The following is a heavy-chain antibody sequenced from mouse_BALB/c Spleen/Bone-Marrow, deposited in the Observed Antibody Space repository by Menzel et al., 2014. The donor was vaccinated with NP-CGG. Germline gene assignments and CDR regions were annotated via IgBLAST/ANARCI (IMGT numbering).Heavy chain of an antibody. J-gene: IGHJ2*01. V-gene: IGHV1-54*01. CDR1: GYAFTDYL. CDR3: ARYDGYLDY. CDR2: INLGSGIT. Sequence: QVQLKDSGAELVRPGTSVKVSCKASGYAFTDYLMEWLKQRPGQGFEWIGVINLGSGITNQNEKFKDKATLTADTSSNTAYMQLSSLTSDDSAVYFCARYDGYLDYWGQGTTRTVSS. D-gene: IGHD2-3*01.